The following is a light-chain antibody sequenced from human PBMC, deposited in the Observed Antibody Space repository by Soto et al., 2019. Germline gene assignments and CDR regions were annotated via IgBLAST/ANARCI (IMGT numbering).Light chain of an antibody. J-gene: IGLJ2*01. CDR3: AAWDDSLNGVV. V-gene: IGLV1-44*01. CDR1: SSNIGRDT. CDR2: NDD. Sequence: QSALTQPPSVSGTPGLRVTISCSGGSSNIGRDTVNWYQQLPGTAPKLLMFNDDQRPSGVPDRFSGSRSGTSASLAISGLQSEDEADYYCAAWDDSLNGVVFGGGTKVTVL.